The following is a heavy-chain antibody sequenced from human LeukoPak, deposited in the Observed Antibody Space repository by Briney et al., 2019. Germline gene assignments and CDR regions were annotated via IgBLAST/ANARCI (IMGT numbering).Heavy chain of an antibody. J-gene: IGHJ5*02. V-gene: IGHV4-39*01. Sequence: SETLSLTCTVSGGSISSSSYYWGWIRQPPGKGLEWIGSIYYSGSTYYNPSLKSRVTISVDTSKNQFSLKLSSVTPADTSVYYCARTPSNWFDPWGQGTLVTVSS. CDR2: IYYSGST. CDR3: ARTPSNWFDP. CDR1: GGSISSSSYY.